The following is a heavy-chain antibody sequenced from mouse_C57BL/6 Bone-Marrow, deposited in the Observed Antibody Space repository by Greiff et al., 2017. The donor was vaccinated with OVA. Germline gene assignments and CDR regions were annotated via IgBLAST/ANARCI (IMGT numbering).Heavy chain of an antibody. V-gene: IGHV7-3*01. CDR2: IRNKANGYTT. D-gene: IGHD2-3*01. CDR3: ASDGYYLYYAMDY. J-gene: IGHJ4*01. Sequence: EVKLMESGGGLVQPGGSLSLSCAASGFTFTDYYMSWVRQPPGKALEWLGFIRNKANGYTTEYSAPVKGRFTISRDNSQSILYLQMNALRAEDSATYYCASDGYYLYYAMDYWGQGTSVTVSS. CDR1: GFTFTDYY.